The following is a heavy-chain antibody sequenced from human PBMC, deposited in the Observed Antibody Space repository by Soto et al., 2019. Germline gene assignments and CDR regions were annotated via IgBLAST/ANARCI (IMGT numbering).Heavy chain of an antibody. CDR1: GYAISSGFY. CDR2: IYFTGTT. V-gene: IGHV4-38-2*01. D-gene: IGHD3-10*01. J-gene: IGHJ4*02. Sequence: SETLSLTCDVSGYAISSGFYWAWIRQPPGKRLEWIGNIYFTGTTSYNPSLKTRVTMSVDTSKNQFSLRLSSVTAADTAVFYCARVRRIGMSGSPGDSWGQGTQVTVSS. CDR3: ARVRRIGMSGSPGDS.